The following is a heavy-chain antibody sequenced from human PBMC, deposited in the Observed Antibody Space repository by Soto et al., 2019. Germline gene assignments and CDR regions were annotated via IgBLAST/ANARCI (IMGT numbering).Heavy chain of an antibody. D-gene: IGHD3-9*01. CDR1: GFTFSSYS. J-gene: IGHJ6*02. CDR3: ARDVDDILTGYYFGGYDYYYYYGMDV. V-gene: IGHV3-21*01. Sequence: PGGSLRLSCAASGFTFSSYSMNWVRQAPGKGLEWVSSISSSSSYIYYADSVKGRFTIPRDNAKNSLYLQMNSLRAEDTAVYYCARDVDDILTGYYFGGYDYYYYYGMDVWGQGTTVTV. CDR2: ISSSSSYI.